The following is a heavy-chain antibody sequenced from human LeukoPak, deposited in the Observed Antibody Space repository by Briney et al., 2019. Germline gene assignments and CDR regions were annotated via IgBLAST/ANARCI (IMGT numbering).Heavy chain of an antibody. CDR2: IYHSGIT. Sequence: SETLSLTCAVYGGSFSGYYWSWIRQPPGKGLEWIGEIYHSGITNYNPSLKSRVTISVDTSKNQFSLKLSPVTAADTAVYYCARGWGANYYPGYWGQGTLVTVSS. CDR1: GGSFSGYY. V-gene: IGHV4-34*01. D-gene: IGHD3-16*01. J-gene: IGHJ4*02. CDR3: ARGWGANYYPGY.